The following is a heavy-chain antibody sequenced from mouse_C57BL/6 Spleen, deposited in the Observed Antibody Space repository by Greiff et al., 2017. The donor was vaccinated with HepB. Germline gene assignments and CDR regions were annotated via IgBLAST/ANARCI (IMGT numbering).Heavy chain of an antibody. Sequence: EVQVVESGGGLVKPGGSLKLSCAASGFTFSSYAMSWVRQTPEKRLEWVATISDGGSYTYYPDNVKGRFTISRDNAKNNLYLQMSHLKSEDTAMYYFARGTNEGAMDYWGQGTSVTVSS. CDR2: ISDGGSYT. J-gene: IGHJ4*01. D-gene: IGHD1-3*01. V-gene: IGHV5-4*01. CDR3: ARGTNEGAMDY. CDR1: GFTFSSYA.